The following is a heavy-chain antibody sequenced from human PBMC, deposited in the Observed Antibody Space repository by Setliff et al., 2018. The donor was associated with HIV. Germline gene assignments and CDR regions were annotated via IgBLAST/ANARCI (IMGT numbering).Heavy chain of an antibody. V-gene: IGHV5-51*01. D-gene: IGHD3-22*01. CDR3: ASSYYYDSSGSDDAFDI. CDR1: GYTFTSYW. Sequence: GESLKISCKGSGYTFTSYWIGWVRQMPGKGLEWMGIIHPGDSDTRYSPSFQGQVTISADKSISTAYLQWSSLKASDTAMYYCASSYYYDSSGSDDAFDIWGQGTMVTVSS. J-gene: IGHJ3*02. CDR2: IHPGDSDT.